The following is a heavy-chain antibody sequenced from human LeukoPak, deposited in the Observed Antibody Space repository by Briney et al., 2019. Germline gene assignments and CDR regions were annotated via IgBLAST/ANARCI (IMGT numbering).Heavy chain of an antibody. CDR1: GGSISSYY. J-gene: IGHJ4*02. V-gene: IGHV4-59*05. Sequence: SETLSLTCTVSGGSISSYYWSWIRQPPGKGLEWIGSIYYSGSTYYNPSLKSRVTISVDTSKNQFSLKLSSVTAADTAVYYCARKYYYDSSGSTGHFDYWGQGTLVTVSS. D-gene: IGHD3-22*01. CDR2: IYYSGST. CDR3: ARKYYYDSSGSTGHFDY.